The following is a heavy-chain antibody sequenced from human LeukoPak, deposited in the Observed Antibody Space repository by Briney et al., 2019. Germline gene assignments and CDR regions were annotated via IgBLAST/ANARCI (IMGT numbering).Heavy chain of an antibody. J-gene: IGHJ4*02. CDR2: VRDSGAVT. D-gene: IGHD3-9*01. CDR1: GFPFSTFA. V-gene: IGHV3-23*01. CDR3: ATSTLTFDY. Sequence: GGSLGLSGPASGFPFSTFAMTWFGQPPGKGWEWISSVRDSGAVTYYADSVKGRFTISRDNSRKIVYLQMNSLRAEDTAIYYCATSTLTFDYWGQGTLVTVSS.